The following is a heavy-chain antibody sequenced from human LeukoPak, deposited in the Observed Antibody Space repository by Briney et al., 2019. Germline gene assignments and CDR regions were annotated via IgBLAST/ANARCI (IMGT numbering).Heavy chain of an antibody. D-gene: IGHD3-22*01. V-gene: IGHV1-69*13. J-gene: IGHJ1*01. CDR2: IIPIFGTA. CDR3: AGDGVGYYDSSGYYYFQH. CDR1: GGTFSSYA. Sequence: ASVKVSCKASGGTFSSYAISWVRQAPGQGLEWMGGIIPIFGTANYAQKFQGRVTITADESTSTAYMELSRLRSDDTAVYYCAGDGVGYYDSSGYYYFQHWGQGTLVTVSS.